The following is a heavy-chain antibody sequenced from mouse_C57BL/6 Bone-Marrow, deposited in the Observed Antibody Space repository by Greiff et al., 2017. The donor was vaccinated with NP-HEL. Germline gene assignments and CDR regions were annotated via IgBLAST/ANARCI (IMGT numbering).Heavy chain of an antibody. V-gene: IGHV1-81*01. CDR1: GYTFTSYG. CDR3: ARGSTMVSTSEY. CDR2: IYPRSGNT. D-gene: IGHD2-13*01. J-gene: IGHJ3*01. Sequence: VQLQQSGAELARPGASVKLSCKASGYTFTSYGISWVKQRTGQGLEWIGEIYPRSGNTYYNEKFKGKATLTADKSSRTAYMELCSLTSEYSAGYFCARGSTMVSTSEYWGEETLVTVSA.